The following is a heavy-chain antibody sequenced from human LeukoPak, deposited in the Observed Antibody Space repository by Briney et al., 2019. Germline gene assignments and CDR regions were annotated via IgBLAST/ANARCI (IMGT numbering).Heavy chain of an antibody. CDR1: GFTFNNAW. CDR3: AKYNYYGSGSYYNDFDY. D-gene: IGHD3-10*01. V-gene: IGHV3-23*01. Sequence: GGSLRLSCAASGFTFNNAWMSWVRQAPVKGLEWVSAISGSGGNTYYADSVKGRFTISRDNPKNTMYLQMNSLRAEDTAVYYCAKYNYYGSGSYYNDFDYWGQGTLVTVSS. J-gene: IGHJ4*02. CDR2: ISGSGGNT.